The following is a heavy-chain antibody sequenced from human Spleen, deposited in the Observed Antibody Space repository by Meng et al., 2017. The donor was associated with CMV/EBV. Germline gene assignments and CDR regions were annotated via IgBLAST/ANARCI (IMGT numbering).Heavy chain of an antibody. D-gene: IGHD6-6*01. CDR2: IHPHRGDT. CDR3: ARVEYYYYYGMDV. V-gene: IGHV1-2*02. CDR1: GYTFTAHY. J-gene: IGHJ6*02. Sequence: ASVKVSCKASGYTFTAHYFHWVRQAPGQGLEWMGWIHPHRGDTNYAQQFQGRVTLTRDTSISTAYMELSRLRSDDTAVYYCARVEYYYYYGMDVWGQGTTVTVSS.